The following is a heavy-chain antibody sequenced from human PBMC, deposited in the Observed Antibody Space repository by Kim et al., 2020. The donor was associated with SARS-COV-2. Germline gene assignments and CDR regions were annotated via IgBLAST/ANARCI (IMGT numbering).Heavy chain of an antibody. CDR2: IDPSDSYT. V-gene: IGHV5-10-1*01. D-gene: IGHD5-18*01. Sequence: GESLKISCKGSGYSFTSYWISWVRQMPGKGLEWMGRIDPSDSYTNYSPSFQGHVTISADKSISTAYLQWSSLKASDTAMYYCARLGRYSYGTYYYGMDVWGQGTTVTVSS. J-gene: IGHJ6*02. CDR3: ARLGRYSYGTYYYGMDV. CDR1: GYSFTSYW.